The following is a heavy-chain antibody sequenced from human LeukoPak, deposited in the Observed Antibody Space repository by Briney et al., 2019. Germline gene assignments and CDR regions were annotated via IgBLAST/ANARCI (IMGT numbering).Heavy chain of an antibody. CDR2: IYWDDDK. V-gene: IGHV2-5*02. CDR1: GFSLTTSGGG. CDR3: AHRRALSNYWNYGEFDY. D-gene: IGHD1-7*01. J-gene: IGHJ4*02. Sequence: ESGPTLVNPTQTLTLTCIFSGFSLTTSGGGVGWNRQPPGEALEWLAVIYWDDDKRYNPSLKSRLSITKDTSKNQVVLSVTNVDPMDTATFYCAHRRALSNYWNYGEFDYWGQGARVTVSS.